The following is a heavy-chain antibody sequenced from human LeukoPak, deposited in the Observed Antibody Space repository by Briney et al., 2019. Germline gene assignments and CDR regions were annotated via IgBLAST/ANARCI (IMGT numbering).Heavy chain of an antibody. CDR2: INPNSGGT. V-gene: IGHV1-2*02. CDR1: GYTFTGYY. Sequence: ASVKVSCKASGYTFTGYYMHWVRQAPGPGLEWMGWINPNSGGTNYAQKFQGRVTMTRDTSISTAYMELSRLRSDDTAVYYCARVLVTMVRGVMAYFDYWGQGTLVTVSS. D-gene: IGHD3-10*01. CDR3: ARVLVTMVRGVMAYFDY. J-gene: IGHJ4*02.